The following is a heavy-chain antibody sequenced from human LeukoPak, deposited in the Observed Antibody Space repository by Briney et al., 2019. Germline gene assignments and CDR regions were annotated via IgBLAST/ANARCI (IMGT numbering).Heavy chain of an antibody. D-gene: IGHD2-21*02. V-gene: IGHV3-7*01. CDR2: INQRGSEI. CDR3: ARDVTSPEAFDI. CDR1: GFTFRNHW. J-gene: IGHJ3*02. Sequence: PGGSLRLSCAASGFTFRNHWMTWVRQAPGKGLEWVANINQRGSEIYYVDSVRGRFTISRDNAKNSLYLQMNSLRAEDTAVYYCARDVTSPEAFDIWGQGTMVTVSS.